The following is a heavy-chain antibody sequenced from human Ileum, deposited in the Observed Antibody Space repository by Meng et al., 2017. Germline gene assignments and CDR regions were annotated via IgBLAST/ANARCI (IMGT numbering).Heavy chain of an antibody. Sequence: QVPLQESGPRLWKPSGTLSLTCAVSGTWWSWVRQPPGKGLEWIGEIFQSGRTNYNPSLKSRVTISIDKSKSQISLQLSAVTAADTAVYSCATSNDRDVYYLGYWGQGTLVTVSS. V-gene: IGHV4-4*02. CDR3: ATSNDRDVYYLGY. CDR2: IFQSGRT. J-gene: IGHJ4*02. CDR1: GTW. D-gene: IGHD3-22*01.